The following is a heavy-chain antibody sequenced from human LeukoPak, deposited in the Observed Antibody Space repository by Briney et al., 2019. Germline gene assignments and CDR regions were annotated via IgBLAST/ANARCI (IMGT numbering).Heavy chain of an antibody. Sequence: PSQTLSLTCSVSGAAMNSGDYYWTWIRQSPGMGLEWIAYIHYNGATYYNPSLKSRLSVSLDTSRNRFSLNLNSVTAADTAVYFCSRVMSDCGSVMCYKGYLDSWGQGTLVTVSS. J-gene: IGHJ4*02. V-gene: IGHV4-30-4*08. CDR2: IHYNGAT. CDR1: GAAMNSGDYY. D-gene: IGHD2-21*01. CDR3: SRVMSDCGSVMCYKGYLDS.